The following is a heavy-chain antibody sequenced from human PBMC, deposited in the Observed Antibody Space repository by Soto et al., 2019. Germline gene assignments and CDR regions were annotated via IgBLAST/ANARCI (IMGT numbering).Heavy chain of an antibody. J-gene: IGHJ6*02. CDR1: GGTFSSYA. V-gene: IGHV1-8*02. CDR2: MNPNSGNT. CDR3: ARGYPYGMDV. Sequence: SSVQVSCKASGGTFSSYAINWVRQATGQGLEWMGWMNPNSGNTGYAQKFQGRVTMTRNTSISTAYMELSSLRSEDKAVYDCARGYPYGMDVWGQGTTVTVSS.